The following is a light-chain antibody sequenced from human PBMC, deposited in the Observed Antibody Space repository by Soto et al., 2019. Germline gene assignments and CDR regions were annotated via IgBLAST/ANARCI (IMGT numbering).Light chain of an antibody. CDR1: RSNIGAGFD. Sequence: QSVLTQPPSVSGAPGQRVTISCTGTRSNIGAGFDVHWYQQLPGTAPKLLIYDNNNRPSGGPDRFSGSKSGTSASLAITGLQAEDAADYYCQSYDGSLSGPVVFGGGTKLTVL. V-gene: IGLV1-40*01. CDR3: QSYDGSLSGPVV. J-gene: IGLJ2*01. CDR2: DNN.